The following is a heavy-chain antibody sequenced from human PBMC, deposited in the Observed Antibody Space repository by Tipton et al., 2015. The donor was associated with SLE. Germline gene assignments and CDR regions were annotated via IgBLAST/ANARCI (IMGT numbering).Heavy chain of an antibody. D-gene: IGHD6-13*01. V-gene: IGHV4-39*01. CDR3: ARVGIAAAGAFDI. CDR1: GDSISSSSYY. J-gene: IGHJ3*02. CDR2: INHSGST. Sequence: TLSLTCTVSGDSISSSSYYWSWIRQPPGKGLEWIGEINHSGSTNYNPSLKSRVTISVDTSKNQFSLKLSSVTAADTAVYYCARVGIAAAGAFDIWGQGTMVTVSS.